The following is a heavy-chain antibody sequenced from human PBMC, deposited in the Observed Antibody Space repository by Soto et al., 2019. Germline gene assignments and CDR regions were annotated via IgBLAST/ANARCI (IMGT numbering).Heavy chain of an antibody. CDR1: GYTFTSYG. CDR3: ARGRCGSCYWFDP. Sequence: ASVKVSCKASGYTFTSYGISWVRQAPGQGLEWMGWISVYNANTNYAQRLQGRVTMTTDTSTRTAYMELRSLRSEDTAVYYCARGRCGSCYWFDPWGQGTLVTVSS. CDR2: ISVYNANT. D-gene: IGHD2-15*01. V-gene: IGHV1-18*01. J-gene: IGHJ5*02.